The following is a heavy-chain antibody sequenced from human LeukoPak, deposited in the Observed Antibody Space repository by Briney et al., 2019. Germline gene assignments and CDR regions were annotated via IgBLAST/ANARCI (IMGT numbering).Heavy chain of an antibody. V-gene: IGHV1-2*06. D-gene: IGHD3-3*01. CDR3: ARQIWSGYGSDY. CDR1: GYTFTCYY. CDR2: INPNSGGT. Sequence: GASVKVSCKASGYTFTCYYMHWVRQAPGQGLEWMGRINPNSGGTNYAQKFQGRVTMTRDTSISTAYMELSRLRSDDTAVYYCARQIWSGYGSDYWGQGTLVTVSS. J-gene: IGHJ4*02.